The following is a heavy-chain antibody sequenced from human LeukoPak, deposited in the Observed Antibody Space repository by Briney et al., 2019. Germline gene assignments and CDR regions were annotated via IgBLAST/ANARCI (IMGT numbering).Heavy chain of an antibody. CDR2: IPYDGSNK. CDR3: AKTEASGSYDY. J-gene: IGHJ4*02. D-gene: IGHD3-10*01. CDR1: GFTFSSYG. Sequence: GGSLRLSRAASGFTFSSYGMHWVRQAPGKGLEWVAVIPYDGSNKYYADSVKGRFTISRDNSKNTLYLQMNSLRPEDTAMYYCAKTEASGSYDYWGQGIPVTVSS. V-gene: IGHV3-30*18.